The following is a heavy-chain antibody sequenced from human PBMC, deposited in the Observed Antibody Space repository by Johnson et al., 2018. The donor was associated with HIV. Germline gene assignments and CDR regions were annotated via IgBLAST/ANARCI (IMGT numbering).Heavy chain of an antibody. CDR2: IKSKGSGGTI. V-gene: IGHV3-9*01. CDR3: ARSLSSSWYEGAFDI. J-gene: IGHJ3*02. Sequence: LVESGGGVVQPGRALRLSCAASGFTFHDHAMHWVRQAPGKGLEWVSSIKSKGSGGTIDYAAPVKDRFTISRENAKNSLYLQMNSLRAGDTAVYYCARSLSSSWYEGAFDIWGQGTMVTVYS. CDR1: GFTFHDHA. D-gene: IGHD6-13*01.